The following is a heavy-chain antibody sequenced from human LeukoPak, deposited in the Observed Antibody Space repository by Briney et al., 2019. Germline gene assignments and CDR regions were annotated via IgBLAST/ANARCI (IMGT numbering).Heavy chain of an antibody. J-gene: IGHJ4*02. V-gene: IGHV4-59*01. CDR1: GXXISSYY. D-gene: IGHD7-27*01. Sequence: SETLSLTCTVSGXXISSYYWSWIXXPXGXXXXXXGYIYYSGSTNYNPSLKSRVTISVDTSKSQFSLRLSSVTAADTAVYYCARTVGANWDLFDYWGQGTLVTVSS. CDR3: ARTVGANWDLFDY. CDR2: IYYSGST.